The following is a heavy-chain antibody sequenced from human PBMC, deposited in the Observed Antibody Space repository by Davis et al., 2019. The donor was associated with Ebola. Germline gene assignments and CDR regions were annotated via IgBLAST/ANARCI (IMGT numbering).Heavy chain of an antibody. CDR1: GGSISSYY. CDR3: ARLDYWFDP. V-gene: IGHV4-59*08. J-gene: IGHJ5*02. D-gene: IGHD3/OR15-3a*01. Sequence: MPSATLSLTCTVSGGSISSYYWSWIRQPPGKGLEWIGYIYYSGSTNYNPSLKSRVTISVDTSKNQFSLKLSSVTAADTAVYYCARLDYWFDPWGQGTLVTVSS. CDR2: IYYSGST.